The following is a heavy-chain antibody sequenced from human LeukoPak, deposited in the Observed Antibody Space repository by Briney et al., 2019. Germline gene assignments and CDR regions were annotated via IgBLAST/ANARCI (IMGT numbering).Heavy chain of an antibody. V-gene: IGHV4-59*11. CDR1: GDSISSHY. Sequence: PSETLSLTCTVSGDSISSHYWSWIRQPPGKGLEWIGYIYYSGSTNYNPSLKSRVTISVDTSKNQFSLKLSSVTAADTAVYYCARDQYYYDSSGYYYVEWFDPWGQGTLVTVSS. CDR2: IYYSGST. J-gene: IGHJ5*02. CDR3: ARDQYYYDSSGYYYVEWFDP. D-gene: IGHD3-22*01.